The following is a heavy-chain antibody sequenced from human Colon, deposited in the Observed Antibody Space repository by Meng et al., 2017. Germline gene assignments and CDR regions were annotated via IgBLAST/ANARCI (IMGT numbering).Heavy chain of an antibody. V-gene: IGHV3-9*03. Sequence: SLKISCAASGFTFDDYAMHWVRQAPGKGLEWVSVISWNSGSIGYADSVKGRFTISRDNAKNSLYLQMNSLRAEDMALYYCAKDYSSSWNYFDYWGQGTLVTVSS. CDR1: GFTFDDYA. CDR3: AKDYSSSWNYFDY. CDR2: ISWNSGSI. J-gene: IGHJ4*02. D-gene: IGHD6-13*01.